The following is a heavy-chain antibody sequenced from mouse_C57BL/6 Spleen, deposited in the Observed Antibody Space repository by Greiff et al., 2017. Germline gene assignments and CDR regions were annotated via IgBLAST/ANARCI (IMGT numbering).Heavy chain of an antibody. D-gene: IGHD1-1*01. V-gene: IGHV8-8*01. CDR3: ARIGYYGSSYIYWYFDV. J-gene: IGHJ1*03. CDR2: IWWDVDK. CDR1: GFSLSTFGLG. Sequence: QVTLKESGPGILQPSQTLSLTCSFSGFSLSTFGLGVGWIRQPSGKGLEWLAHIWWDVDKYYNPALKRRLTISKDTSKNQVFLKIANVDTADTATYYCARIGYYGSSYIYWYFDVWGTGTTVTVSS.